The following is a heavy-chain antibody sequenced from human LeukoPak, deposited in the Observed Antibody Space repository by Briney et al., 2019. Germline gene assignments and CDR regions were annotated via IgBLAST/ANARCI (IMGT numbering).Heavy chain of an antibody. CDR2: ISHTGSV. Sequence: PSGTLSLTCVVSGVSINSDYWWTWVRQSPGQGLEWIGEISHTGSVNYNLSLESRVTISTDKSKNQFSLTLRSVAAADTAVYYCARHDDFLSPYDYWGQGVLVTVSS. D-gene: IGHD3-3*01. J-gene: IGHJ4*02. V-gene: IGHV4-4*02. CDR3: ARHDDFLSPYDY. CDR1: GVSINSDYW.